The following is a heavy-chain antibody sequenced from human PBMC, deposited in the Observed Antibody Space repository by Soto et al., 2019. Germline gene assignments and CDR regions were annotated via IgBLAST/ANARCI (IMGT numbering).Heavy chain of an antibody. D-gene: IGHD1-7*01. J-gene: IGHJ4*02. CDR3: ARVGTTPDDERCYYFDY. CDR2: ISPIFGTA. V-gene: IGHV1-69*01. Sequence: QVQLVQSGAEVKKPGSSVKVSCKASGGTFSSYAISWVRQAPGQGLEWMGGISPIFGTANYAQKFQGRVTITADESTSTAYMELSSLRSEDTAVYYCARVGTTPDDERCYYFDYWGQGTLVTVSS. CDR1: GGTFSSYA.